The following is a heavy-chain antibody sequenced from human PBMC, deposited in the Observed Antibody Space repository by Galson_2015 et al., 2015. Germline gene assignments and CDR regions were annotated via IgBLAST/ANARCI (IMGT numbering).Heavy chain of an antibody. D-gene: IGHD2-15*01. CDR2: IDPSDSYT. V-gene: IGHV5-10-1*01. CDR3: ARRQYCSDINCYPFDA. J-gene: IGHJ4*02. Sequence: QSGAEVKKPGESLRISCKGSGYNFVSYWITWVRQVPGKGLEWMGTIDPSDSYTTYSPSFQGDVTISSDTSFTTAYLQWRSLKASDTAMYYCARRQYCSDINCYPFDAWGQGTLVTVSS. CDR1: GYNFVSYW.